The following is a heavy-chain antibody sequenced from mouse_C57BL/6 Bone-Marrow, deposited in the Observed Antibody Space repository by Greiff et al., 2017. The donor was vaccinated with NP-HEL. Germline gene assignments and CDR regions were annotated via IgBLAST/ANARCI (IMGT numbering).Heavy chain of an antibody. CDR3: ARWGIYDYVGRVYFDY. Sequence: QVQLQQSGAELVKPGASVKLSCKASGYTFTSYWMHWVKQRPGRGLEWIGRIDPNSGGTKYNEKFKSKATLTVDKPSSTAYMQLSSLTSEDSAVYYCARWGIYDYVGRVYFDYWGQGTTLTVSS. D-gene: IGHD2-4*01. J-gene: IGHJ2*01. CDR1: GYTFTSYW. V-gene: IGHV1-72*01. CDR2: IDPNSGGT.